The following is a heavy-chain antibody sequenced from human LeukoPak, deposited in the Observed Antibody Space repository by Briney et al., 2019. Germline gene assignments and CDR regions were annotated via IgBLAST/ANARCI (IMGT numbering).Heavy chain of an antibody. Sequence: PSETLSLTCAVSGGSISSSNWWRCVRQPPGKGLEWNGEIYHSGSTNYNPSLKSRVTISADTSQNHFSLELSSVTAADTAVYYCTKVRFYDGSGSYYFDFWGQGTLVTVSS. CDR3: TKVRFYDGSGSYYFDF. D-gene: IGHD3-10*01. CDR1: GGSISSSNW. J-gene: IGHJ4*02. CDR2: IYHSGST. V-gene: IGHV4-4*02.